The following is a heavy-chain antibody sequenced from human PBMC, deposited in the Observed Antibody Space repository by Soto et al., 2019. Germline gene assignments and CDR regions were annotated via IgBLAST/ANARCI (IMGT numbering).Heavy chain of an antibody. CDR1: GFTVSSYY. J-gene: IGHJ6*04. CDR3: ARGDLTDV. Sequence: GGSLRLSCAASGFTVSSYYMSWVRQAPGKGLEWASVLYTGGSTYYADSVNGRFTISRHNSENTLYLQMNSLRVEDTAVYYCARGDLTDVWGKGTTVTVSS. CDR2: LYTGGST. V-gene: IGHV3-53*04.